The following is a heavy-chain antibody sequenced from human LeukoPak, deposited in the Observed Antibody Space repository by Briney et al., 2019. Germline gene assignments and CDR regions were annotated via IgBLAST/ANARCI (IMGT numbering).Heavy chain of an antibody. CDR2: IAWNSGNT. D-gene: IGHD3-10*01. J-gene: IGHJ4*02. CDR1: GFTFDNYA. CDR3: AKDMNSYGSGSSYNPWGPFDS. V-gene: IGHV3-9*01. Sequence: PGRSLRLSCAASGFTFDNYAMHWVRQAPGKGLEWVSGIAWNSGNTGFADSVKGRFTISRDNAETSLYLQMNSLTPGDTAFYFCAKDMNSYGSGSSYNPWGPFDSWGQGTLVTVSS.